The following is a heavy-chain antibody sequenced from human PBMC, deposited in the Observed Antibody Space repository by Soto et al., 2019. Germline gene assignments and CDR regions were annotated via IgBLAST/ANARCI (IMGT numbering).Heavy chain of an antibody. J-gene: IGHJ4*02. V-gene: IGHV3-21*01. D-gene: IGHD1-26*01. CDR3: ARGHCIDVSGTGY. CDR1: GFTFSSYS. Sequence: GGSLRLSCAASGFTFSSYSMNWVRQAPGKGLEWVSSVNSGSSYIYYAESVKGRFTISRDNAKNALYPQMNSLRVEDTAVYYCARGHCIDVSGTGYWGQGTPVTVSS. CDR2: VNSGSSYI.